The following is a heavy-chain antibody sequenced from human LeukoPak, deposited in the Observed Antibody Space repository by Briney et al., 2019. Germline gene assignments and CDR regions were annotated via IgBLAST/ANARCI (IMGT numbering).Heavy chain of an antibody. Sequence: ASVKVSYKATGYTFTSYGITWVRQAPGQGLEWMGWISAYNGNTNYAQKLQGRVTMTTDTSTSTAYMELRSLRSDDTAVYYCARDHEENSNCFDPWGQGTLVTVSS. J-gene: IGHJ5*02. CDR2: ISAYNGNT. CDR1: GYTFTSYG. CDR3: ARDHEENSNCFDP. V-gene: IGHV1-18*01.